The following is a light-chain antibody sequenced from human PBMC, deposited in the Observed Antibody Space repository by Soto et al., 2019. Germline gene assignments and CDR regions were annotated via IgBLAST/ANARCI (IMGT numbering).Light chain of an antibody. J-gene: IGLJ1*01. CDR1: SSDVGRYDY. CDR3: CSFAGSYTYV. V-gene: IGLV2-11*01. CDR2: DVS. Sequence: ALAQPRSVSGSPGQSVTISCTGTSSDVGRYDYVSWYQQHPGKAPKLIIYDVSERPSGVPDRFSGSKFGNTASLTISGLQAEDEADYSCCSFAGSYTYVFGTGTKVTVL.